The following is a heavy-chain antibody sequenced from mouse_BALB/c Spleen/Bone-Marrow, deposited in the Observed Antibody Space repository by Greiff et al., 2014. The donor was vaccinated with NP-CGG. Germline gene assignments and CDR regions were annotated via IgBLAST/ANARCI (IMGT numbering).Heavy chain of an antibody. D-gene: IGHD1-2*01. CDR2: ITGGGTT. Sequence: LQQSGGGLVKPGESLKFSCAASGITVSSYTMSWVRQTPEKRLEWVASITGGGTTYYPDSVKGRFTISRDNARNILYLQVISLRSEDTAIYYCARHYGYVDAMDYWGQGTSVTVSS. CDR3: ARHYGYVDAMDY. CDR1: GITVSSYT. V-gene: IGHV5-6-5*01. J-gene: IGHJ4*01.